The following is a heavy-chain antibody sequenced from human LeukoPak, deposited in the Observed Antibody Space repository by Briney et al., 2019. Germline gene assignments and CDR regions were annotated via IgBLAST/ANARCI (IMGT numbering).Heavy chain of an antibody. J-gene: IGHJ6*02. CDR3: ARAAVYYYYGMDV. V-gene: IGHV3-48*03. CDR2: ISSSGSTI. CDR1: GFTFSSYE. Sequence: GGSLRLSCAASGFTFSSYEMNWVRQAPGKGLEWVSYISSSGSTIYYADSVKGRFIISRDNAKNSLYLQMNSLRAEDTAVYYCARAAVYYYYGMDVWGQGTTVTVSS.